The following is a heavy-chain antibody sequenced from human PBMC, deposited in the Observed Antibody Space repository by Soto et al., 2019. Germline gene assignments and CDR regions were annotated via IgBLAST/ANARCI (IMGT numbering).Heavy chain of an antibody. J-gene: IGHJ4*02. CDR2: IYSGGSN. CDR1: GCSISSFY. D-gene: IGHD6-13*01. Sequence: ETLSLTCTVAGCSISSFYWSWIRQPAGKGLEWIGRIYSGGSNNYNPSLKSRVTMSVDTSKNQFSLRLSSVTAADTAMYYCARGSSRWDYWGQGTLVTVSS. V-gene: IGHV4-4*07. CDR3: ARGSSRWDY.